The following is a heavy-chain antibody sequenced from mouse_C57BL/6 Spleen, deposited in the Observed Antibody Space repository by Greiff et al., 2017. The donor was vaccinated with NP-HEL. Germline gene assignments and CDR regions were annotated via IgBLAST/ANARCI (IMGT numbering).Heavy chain of an antibody. CDR1: GYTFTNYW. J-gene: IGHJ4*01. Sequence: VQLQQSGAELVRPGTSVKMSCKASGYTFTNYWIGWAKQRPGHGLEWIGDIYPGGGYTNYNEKFKGKATLTADKSSSTAYMQFSSLTSEDSAIYYCARSDYDEEGYAMDYWGQRTSVTVSS. V-gene: IGHV1-63*01. D-gene: IGHD2-4*01. CDR2: IYPGGGYT. CDR3: ARSDYDEEGYAMDY.